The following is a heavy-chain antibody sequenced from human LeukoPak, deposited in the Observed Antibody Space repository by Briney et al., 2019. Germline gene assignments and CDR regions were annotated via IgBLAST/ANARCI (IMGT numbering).Heavy chain of an antibody. CDR3: ARLVGEAYCSSTSCYAGEY. D-gene: IGHD2-2*01. Sequence: GESLKISCKGSGYSFTSYWIGWVRQMPGKGLEWMGIIYPGDSYTNYSPSFQGHVTISADKSISTAYLQWSSLKASDTAMYYCARLVGEAYCSSTSCYAGEYWGQGTLVTVSS. CDR1: GYSFTSYW. V-gene: IGHV5-51*01. CDR2: IYPGDSYT. J-gene: IGHJ4*02.